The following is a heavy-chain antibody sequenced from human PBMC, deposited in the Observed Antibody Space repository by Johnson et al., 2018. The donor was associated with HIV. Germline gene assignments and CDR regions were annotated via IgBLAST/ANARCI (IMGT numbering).Heavy chain of an antibody. J-gene: IGHJ3*02. V-gene: IGHV3-23*04. CDR2: ISGDDDIT. CDR3: ANALIFDAFDI. CDR1: GFTFTSYA. D-gene: IGHD3-9*01. Sequence: QLVESGGGLVQPGGSLRLSCVVSGFTFTSYAMTWVRQAPGKGLEWVSAISGDDDITYYADSVKGRFTISRDNSKNTLYLQMSSLRAEYTAVYYCANALIFDAFDIWGQGTMVTVSS.